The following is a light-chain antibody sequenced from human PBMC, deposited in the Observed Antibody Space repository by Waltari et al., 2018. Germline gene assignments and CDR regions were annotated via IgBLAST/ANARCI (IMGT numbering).Light chain of an antibody. CDR2: VAS. J-gene: IGKJ1*01. Sequence: DIQMTQSPSSLSASVGDRATITCRASQRISSYLNWYQQKPGKAPKLLNYVASSLQSGVPSRFSGSGSGTDFTLTISSLQPEDFATYYCQQSYSTPPTFGQGTKVEIK. CDR1: QRISSY. CDR3: QQSYSTPPT. V-gene: IGKV1-39*01.